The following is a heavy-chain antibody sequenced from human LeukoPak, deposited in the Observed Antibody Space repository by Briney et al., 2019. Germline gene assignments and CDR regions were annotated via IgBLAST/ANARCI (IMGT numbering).Heavy chain of an antibody. V-gene: IGHV4-59*01. CDR1: GGSFSGYY. Sequence: SETLSLTCAVYGGSFSGYYWSWIRQPPGKGLEWIGYIYYSGSTNYNPSLKSRVTISVDTSKNQFSLKLSSVTAADTAVYYCARSAGGPNSSGLFYYYYMDVWGKGTTVTVSS. J-gene: IGHJ6*03. D-gene: IGHD3-22*01. CDR2: IYYSGST. CDR3: ARSAGGPNSSGLFYYYYMDV.